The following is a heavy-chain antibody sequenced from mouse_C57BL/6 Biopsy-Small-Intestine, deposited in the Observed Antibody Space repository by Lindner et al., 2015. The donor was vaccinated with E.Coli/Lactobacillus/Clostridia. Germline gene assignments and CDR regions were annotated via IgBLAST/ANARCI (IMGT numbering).Heavy chain of an antibody. CDR3: AIDSSGFYYFDY. D-gene: IGHD3-2*01. J-gene: IGHJ2*01. CDR1: GYAFSSSW. CDR2: IYPGDGDT. Sequence: VQLQESGPELVKPGASVKISCKASGYAFSSSWMNWVKQRPGKGLEWIGWIYPGDGDTNYNEKFKDKATLTADKSSSTAYMQLSSLTSEDSAVYFCAIDSSGFYYFDYWGQGTTLTVSS. V-gene: IGHV1-82*01.